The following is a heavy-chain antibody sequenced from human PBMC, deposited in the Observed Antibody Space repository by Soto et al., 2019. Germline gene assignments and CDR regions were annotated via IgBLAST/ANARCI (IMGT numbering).Heavy chain of an antibody. Sequence: GGSLRLSCAASGFTFSSYSMNWVRQAPGKGLEWVSSISSSSSYIYYADSVKGRFTISRDNAKNSLYLQMNSLRAEDTAVYYCARGDSGYDWFDPWGQGTLVTVSS. V-gene: IGHV3-21*01. CDR3: ARGDSGYDWFDP. CDR1: GFTFSSYS. D-gene: IGHD5-12*01. J-gene: IGHJ5*02. CDR2: ISSSSSYI.